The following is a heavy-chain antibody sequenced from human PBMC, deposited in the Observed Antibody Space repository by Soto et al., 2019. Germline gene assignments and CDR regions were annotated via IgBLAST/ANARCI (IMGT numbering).Heavy chain of an antibody. J-gene: IGHJ3*02. V-gene: IGHV1-18*01. CDR2: VSANNGHT. CDR1: GFTFSNYG. Sequence: QGQLVQSGAEVKKPGASVKLSCKASGFTFSNYGLNWVRQAPGQGLEWMGWVSANNGHTNYAQNLQGRVSMTTDTSTSTAYMELRGLTFDDTAVYYCATDGPSNSGNLYAFDIWGQGTMVTVSA. CDR3: ATDGPSNSGNLYAFDI. D-gene: IGHD5-12*01.